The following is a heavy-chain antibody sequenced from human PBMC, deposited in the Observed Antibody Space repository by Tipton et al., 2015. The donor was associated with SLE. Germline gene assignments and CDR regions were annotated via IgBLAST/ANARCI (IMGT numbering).Heavy chain of an antibody. CDR1: GGSINTYF. D-gene: IGHD3-3*01. J-gene: IGHJ5*02. CDR2: VYGSGST. Sequence: TLSLTYTVSGGSINTYFWSWIRQPPGKGLEWIGYVYGSGSTHYNPSLTSRVTMSVDTSKNQFSLRLTSVTAADTAVYYCARLEDPFGIFGVPKGWFDPWGQGTLVTVSS. V-gene: IGHV4-59*01. CDR3: ARLEDPFGIFGVPKGWFDP.